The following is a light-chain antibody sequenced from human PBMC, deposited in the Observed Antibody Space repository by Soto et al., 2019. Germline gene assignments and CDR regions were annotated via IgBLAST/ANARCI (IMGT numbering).Light chain of an antibody. CDR3: QQYNKWPPNT. Sequence: EIAVTQSPATLSLSPGMRATLSCRASPPISTNLAWYQQKPGQAPRLLIYYASTRATGIPDRFSGSGSGTEFTLTISSLQSEDFAVYYCQQYNKWPPNTFGQGTRLEIK. CDR2: YAS. J-gene: IGKJ5*01. CDR1: PPISTN. V-gene: IGKV3-15*01.